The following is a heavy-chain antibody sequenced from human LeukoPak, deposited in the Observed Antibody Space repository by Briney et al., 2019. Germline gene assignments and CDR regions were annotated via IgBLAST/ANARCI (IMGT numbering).Heavy chain of an antibody. J-gene: IGHJ3*02. Sequence: GGSLRLSCSASGFTFSTYTMHWVRQAPGQGLEYVSVISSNGGSAYYADSVKGRFTISRDNSKNTLYLQMTSLRAEDTAVYYCVKVTGDGAFDIWGQGTMVTVSS. CDR2: ISSNGGSA. V-gene: IGHV3-64D*06. CDR3: VKVTGDGAFDI. CDR1: GFTFSTYT. D-gene: IGHD7-27*01.